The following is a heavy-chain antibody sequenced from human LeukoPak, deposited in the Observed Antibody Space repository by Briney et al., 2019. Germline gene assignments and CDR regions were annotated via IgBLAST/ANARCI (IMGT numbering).Heavy chain of an antibody. CDR2: INHSGSA. V-gene: IGHV4-34*01. CDR3: ARGSDLGDRTDAFDI. D-gene: IGHD3-16*01. Sequence: PSETLSLTCAVYGGSFSGYYWSWIRQPPGKGLEWIGEINHSGSANYNPSLKSRVTISVDTSKNQFSLKLSSVTAADTAVYYCARGSDLGDRTDAFDIWGQGTMVTVSS. CDR1: GGSFSGYY. J-gene: IGHJ3*02.